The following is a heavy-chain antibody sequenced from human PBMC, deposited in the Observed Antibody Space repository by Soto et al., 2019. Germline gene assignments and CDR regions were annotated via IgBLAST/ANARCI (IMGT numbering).Heavy chain of an antibody. J-gene: IGHJ4*02. V-gene: IGHV4-4*07. CDR1: GASITGTSY. CDR3: ARGMTPPGAPAWYYFDS. CDR2: FSLSGTT. Sequence: SETLSLTCTVSGASITGTSYWSWIRQPAGKGLEWIGRFSLSGTTNYNPSLRSRVTMSADVSKNQFSLRLTSVTAADTALYYCARGMTPPGAPAWYYFDSWGQGTLVTVSS. D-gene: IGHD2-8*02.